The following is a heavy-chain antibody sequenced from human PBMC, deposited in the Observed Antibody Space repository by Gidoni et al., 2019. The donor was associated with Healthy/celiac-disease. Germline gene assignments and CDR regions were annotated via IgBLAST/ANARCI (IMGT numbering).Heavy chain of an antibody. Sequence: EVQLVEYGGGLVQPGGSLRLSCSASGFTFSSYAMHWVRQAPGKGLEYVSAISSNGGSTYYADSVKGRFTISRDNSKNTLYLQMSSLRAEDTAVYYCVIGCSGGSCYESYYYYGMDVWGQGTTVTVSS. CDR3: VIGCSGGSCYESYYYYGMDV. V-gene: IGHV3-64D*09. D-gene: IGHD2-15*01. CDR1: GFTFSSYA. J-gene: IGHJ6*02. CDR2: ISSNGGST.